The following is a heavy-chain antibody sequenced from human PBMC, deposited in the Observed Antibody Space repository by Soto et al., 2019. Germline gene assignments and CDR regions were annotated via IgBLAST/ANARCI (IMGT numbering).Heavy chain of an antibody. CDR3: ARERQYFFDF. CDR1: GGSISGYY. D-gene: IGHD1-1*01. J-gene: IGHJ4*02. V-gene: IGHV4-59*01. CDR2: FYYSGNT. Sequence: SETLSLTCTVSGGSISGYYWSWFRQPPGKGLEWIGYFYYSGNTDYNPSLKSRVTILVDTSKNQFSLKLKSVTAADTAVYYYARERQYFFDFWGQGALVTVSS.